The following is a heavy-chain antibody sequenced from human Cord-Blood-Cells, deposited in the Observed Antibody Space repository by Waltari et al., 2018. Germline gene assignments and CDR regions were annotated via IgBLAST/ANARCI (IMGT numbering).Heavy chain of an antibody. V-gene: IGHV4-59*08. Sequence: QVQLQESGPGLVKPSETLSLTCTVSGGSISSYYWSWIRQPPGKGLEWIGYIYYSGSTNYNPAPKSRVTISVDTSKNQCSLKLSSVTAADTAVYYCARSHTRGDAFDIWGQGTMVTVSS. D-gene: IGHD3-16*01. CDR2: IYYSGST. J-gene: IGHJ3*02. CDR3: ARSHTRGDAFDI. CDR1: GGSISSYY.